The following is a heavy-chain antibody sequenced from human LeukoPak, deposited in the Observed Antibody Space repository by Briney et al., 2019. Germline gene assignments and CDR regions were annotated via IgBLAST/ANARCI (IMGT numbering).Heavy chain of an antibody. CDR2: ISSSSSYI. J-gene: IGHJ4*02. Sequence: PGGSLRLSCAASGSTFSSYSMNWVRQAPGKGLEWVSSISSSSSYIYYADSVKGRFTISRDNAKNSLYLQMNSLRAEDTAVYYCARDLHDYVWGSYRYLLYWGQGTLVTVSS. D-gene: IGHD3-16*02. CDR3: ARDLHDYVWGSYRYLLY. CDR1: GSTFSSYS. V-gene: IGHV3-21*01.